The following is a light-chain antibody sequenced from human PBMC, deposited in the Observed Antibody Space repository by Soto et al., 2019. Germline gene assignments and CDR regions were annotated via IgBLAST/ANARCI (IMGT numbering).Light chain of an antibody. Sequence: EIVLTQSPGTLSLSPGERATLSCRASQSVSSSYLAWYQQKPGQAPRLLIYGASIRATGIPDRFSGSGSGTDFTLTITRLEPEGFAVYYCQQYGSSPRTFGQGTKVDIK. CDR3: QQYGSSPRT. CDR2: GAS. V-gene: IGKV3-20*01. CDR1: QSVSSSY. J-gene: IGKJ1*01.